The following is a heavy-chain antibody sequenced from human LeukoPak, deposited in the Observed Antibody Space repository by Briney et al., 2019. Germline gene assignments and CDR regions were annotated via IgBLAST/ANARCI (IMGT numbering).Heavy chain of an antibody. CDR3: ARDRGYSSGWYGDNYYYYYMDV. CDR2: INPSGGST. V-gene: IGHV1-46*01. D-gene: IGHD6-19*01. CDR1: GYTFTSYY. Sequence: ASVKVSCKASGYTFTSYYMHWVRQAPGQGLEWMGIINPSGGSTSYAQKFQGRVTMTRDTSTSTVYMELSSLRFEDTAVYYCARDRGYSSGWYGDNYYYYYMDVWGKGTTVTVSS. J-gene: IGHJ6*03.